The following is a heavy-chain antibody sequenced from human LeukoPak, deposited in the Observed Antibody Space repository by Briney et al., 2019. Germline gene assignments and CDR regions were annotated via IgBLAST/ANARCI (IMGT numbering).Heavy chain of an antibody. CDR3: ARGMEDIVVVPAAIGFDP. Sequence: SETLSLTCTVSGGSISSYYWSWIRQPPGKGLEWIGYIYYSGSTNYNPSLKSRVTISVDTSKNQFSLKLSSVTAADTAVYYCARGMEDIVVVPAAIGFDPWGQGTLVTVSS. D-gene: IGHD2-2*01. J-gene: IGHJ5*02. V-gene: IGHV4-59*01. CDR1: GGSISSYY. CDR2: IYYSGST.